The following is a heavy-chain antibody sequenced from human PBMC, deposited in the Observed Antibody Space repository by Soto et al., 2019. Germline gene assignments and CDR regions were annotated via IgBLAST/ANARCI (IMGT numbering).Heavy chain of an antibody. Sequence: QVQLVESGGGVVQPGRSLRLSCAASGFTFSSYGMHWVRQAPGKGLEWVAVIWYDGSNKYYADSVKGRFTISRDNSKNTLYLQMNSLRAEDTAVYYCARDLAPYSSSWYYYYGMDVWGQGTTVTVSS. V-gene: IGHV3-33*01. CDR1: GFTFSSYG. D-gene: IGHD6-13*01. J-gene: IGHJ6*02. CDR3: ARDLAPYSSSWYYYYGMDV. CDR2: IWYDGSNK.